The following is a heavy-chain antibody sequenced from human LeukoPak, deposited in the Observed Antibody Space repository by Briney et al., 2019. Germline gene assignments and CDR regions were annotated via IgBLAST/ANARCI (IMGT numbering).Heavy chain of an antibody. CDR3: ARGGTLEYFQH. J-gene: IGHJ1*01. CDR1: GFTFSSYE. CDR2: ISISGSTI. Sequence: GGSLRLSCAASGFTFSSYEMNWVRQAPGKGLEWVSYISISGSTIYYADSVKGRFTISRDNAKNSLYLQMNSLRAEDTAVYYCARGGTLEYFQHWGQGTLFTLSS. V-gene: IGHV3-48*03.